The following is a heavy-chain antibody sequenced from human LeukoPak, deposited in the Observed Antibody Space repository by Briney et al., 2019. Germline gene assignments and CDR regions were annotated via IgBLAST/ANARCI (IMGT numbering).Heavy chain of an antibody. CDR2: IKQDGSEK. V-gene: IGHV3-7*01. Sequence: GGSLRLSCVGSGLSFSSYWMSWFSQAPGKGLEWVANIKQDGSEKYHVDSVKGRFTVSRDNAKNTLYLQVNNLRAEDTAVYYCARGPNSNWSGLDFWGQGTLLTVSS. J-gene: IGHJ4*02. D-gene: IGHD6-6*01. CDR1: GLSFSSYW. CDR3: ARGPNSNWSGLDF.